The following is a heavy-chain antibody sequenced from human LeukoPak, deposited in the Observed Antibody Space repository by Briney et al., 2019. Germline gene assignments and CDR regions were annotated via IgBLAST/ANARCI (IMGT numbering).Heavy chain of an antibody. V-gene: IGHV4-39*07. CDR3: ARDRAADITMIVVRAFDI. Sequence: ETLSLTCTVSGGSISSSSYYWGWIRQPPGKGLEWIGRIYYSGSTYYNPSLKSRVTISVDTSKNQFSLKLSSVTAADTAVYYCARDRAADITMIVVRAFDIWGQGTMVTVSS. D-gene: IGHD3-22*01. CDR2: IYYSGST. CDR1: GGSISSSSYY. J-gene: IGHJ3*02.